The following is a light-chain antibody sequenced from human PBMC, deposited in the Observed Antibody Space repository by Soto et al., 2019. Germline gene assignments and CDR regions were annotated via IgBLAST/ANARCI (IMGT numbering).Light chain of an antibody. Sequence: IVLSQSPGTLSLSPGERATLSCRASQNVRSRYVAWYQQKPGQAPRLLIYGASSRATGIPERFSGSGSGTDFNLSVSRLEPEDFAVYFCQQYGSSPPTFGQGTKVDI. CDR3: QQYGSSPPT. V-gene: IGKV3-20*01. CDR2: GAS. CDR1: QNVRSRY. J-gene: IGKJ1*01.